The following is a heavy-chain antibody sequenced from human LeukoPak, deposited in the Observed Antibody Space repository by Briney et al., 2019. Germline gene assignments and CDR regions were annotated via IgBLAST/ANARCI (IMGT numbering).Heavy chain of an antibody. V-gene: IGHV3-48*01. Sequence: GGSLRLSCVASGFILSSSSMNWVRQAPGKGLEWVSYIGTSSSTIYYADSVKGRFTISRDNAKNSLYLQMNSLRAEDTAVYYCARGDPFGDYWGQGTLVTVSS. D-gene: IGHD3-16*01. CDR1: GFILSSSS. J-gene: IGHJ4*02. CDR2: IGTSSSTI. CDR3: ARGDPFGDY.